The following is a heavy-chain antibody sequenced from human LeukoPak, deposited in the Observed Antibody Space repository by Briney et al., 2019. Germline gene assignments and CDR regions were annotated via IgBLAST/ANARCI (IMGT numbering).Heavy chain of an antibody. CDR1: GGSISSSSYY. J-gene: IGHJ3*02. CDR2: IYYSGST. Sequence: SETLSLTCTVSGGSISSSSYYWGWIRQPPGKGLEWIGSIYYSGSTYYNPSLKSRVTISVDTSKNQFSLKLSSVTAADTAVYYCAGPVDTAIRNAFDIWGQGTMVTVSS. D-gene: IGHD5-18*01. V-gene: IGHV4-39*01. CDR3: AGPVDTAIRNAFDI.